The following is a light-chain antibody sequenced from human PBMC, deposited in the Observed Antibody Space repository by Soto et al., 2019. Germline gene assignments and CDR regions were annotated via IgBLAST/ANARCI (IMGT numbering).Light chain of an antibody. Sequence: QSVLTQPPSASGTPGQRVTISCSGSSSNIGSNYAYWYRQLPGTAPKLLIYANSQRPSGVPDRFSGSKSGTSASLAISGLRSEDEADHCCATWDDSLSGVVFGVGTKLTVL. CDR2: ANS. V-gene: IGLV1-47*01. CDR1: SSNIGSNY. J-gene: IGLJ2*01. CDR3: ATWDDSLSGVV.